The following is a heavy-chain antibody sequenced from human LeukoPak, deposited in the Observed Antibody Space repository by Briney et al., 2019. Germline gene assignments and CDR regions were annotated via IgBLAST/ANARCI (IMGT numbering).Heavy chain of an antibody. CDR1: GFTFSSYV. CDR2: ISASGGTT. V-gene: IGHV3-23*01. D-gene: IGHD1-26*01. Sequence: GGSLRLSRAASGFTFSSYVMTWVRQAPGKGLEWVSSISASGGTTYYADSVKGRFTISRDNSKNTVYMQMNSLRAEDTAVYYCAKRKVATEYYFDYWGQGTLVTVSS. CDR3: AKRKVATEYYFDY. J-gene: IGHJ4*02.